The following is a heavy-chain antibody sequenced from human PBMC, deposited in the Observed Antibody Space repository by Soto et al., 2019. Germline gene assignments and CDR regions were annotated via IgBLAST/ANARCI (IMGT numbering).Heavy chain of an antibody. CDR2: IVGGSGNT. D-gene: IGHD3-22*01. CDR3: AARRSGLYAMEV. Sequence: MQLVQSGPEVKKPGTSVKVSCKAYGFTFSTSAVQWVRQARGQRPEWMGWIVGGSGNTNYAQNSQERVLSTRDRSTSTVYMELSSLRSDDTAVYFWAARRSGLYAMEVWGQGTTVTVSS. V-gene: IGHV1-58*01. CDR1: GFTFSTSA. J-gene: IGHJ6*02.